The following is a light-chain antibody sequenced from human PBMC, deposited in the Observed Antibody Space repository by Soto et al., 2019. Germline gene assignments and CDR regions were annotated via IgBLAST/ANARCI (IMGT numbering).Light chain of an antibody. CDR1: SSNIGSNS. Sequence: QSALTQPPSASGTPGQRVTISCSGSSSNIGSNSVNWYQQVPGTAPKILIYSNSQRPSGVPDRFSGSKSGTSASLAISGLHSEDEADYYCGVWDDSVNVRYLFGTGTKVTVL. CDR3: GVWDDSVNVRYL. J-gene: IGLJ1*01. CDR2: SNS. V-gene: IGLV1-44*01.